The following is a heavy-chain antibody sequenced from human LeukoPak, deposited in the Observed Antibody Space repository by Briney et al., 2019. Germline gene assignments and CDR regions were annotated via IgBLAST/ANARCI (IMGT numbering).Heavy chain of an antibody. J-gene: IGHJ6*02. V-gene: IGHV3-53*01. D-gene: IGHD5-18*01. CDR2: IYSGGST. Sequence: GGSLRLSCAASGFTVSSNYMSWVRQAPGKGLEWVSVIYSGGSTYYADSVKGRFTISRDNSKNTLYLQMSSLRAEDTAVYYCARDRVDTVNDYYYGMDVWGQGTTVTVSS. CDR3: ARDRVDTVNDYYYGMDV. CDR1: GFTVSSNY.